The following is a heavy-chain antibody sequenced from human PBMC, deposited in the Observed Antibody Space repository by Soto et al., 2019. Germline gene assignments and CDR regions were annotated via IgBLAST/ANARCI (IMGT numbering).Heavy chain of an antibody. Sequence: SETLSLTCTVSGGSISSYYWSWIRQPPGKGLEWIGYIYYSGSTNYNPSLKSRVTISVDTSKNQFYLKLSSVTAADTAVYYCARSTGVTHPFDPWGQGTLVTVSS. CDR2: IYYSGST. CDR1: GGSISSYY. J-gene: IGHJ5*02. V-gene: IGHV4-59*01. CDR3: ARSTGVTHPFDP. D-gene: IGHD3-10*01.